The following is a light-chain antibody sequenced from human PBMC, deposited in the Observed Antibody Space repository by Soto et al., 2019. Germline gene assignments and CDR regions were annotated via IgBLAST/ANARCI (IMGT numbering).Light chain of an antibody. J-gene: IGKJ1*01. CDR1: QSVSSN. CDR2: GAS. CDR3: QQGGT. Sequence: EIVMTQSPATLSVSPGERATLSCRASQSVSSNLAWYQQKPGQAPRLLIYGASTRATGIPARFSGNGSGTEFTLTISSLQSEDFAVYYCQQGGTFGQGTKVEIQ. V-gene: IGKV3-15*01.